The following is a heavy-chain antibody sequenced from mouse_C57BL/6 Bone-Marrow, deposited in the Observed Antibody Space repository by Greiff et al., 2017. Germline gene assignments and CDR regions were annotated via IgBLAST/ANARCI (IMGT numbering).Heavy chain of an antibody. J-gene: IGHJ4*01. CDR1: GFTFSSYA. V-gene: IGHV5-4*01. CDR3: ARYRFYAMDY. CDR2: ISDGGSYT. Sequence: EVQLVESGGGLVKPGGSLKLSCAASGFTFSSYAMSWVRQTPEKRLEWVATISDGGSYTYYPDNVKGRFTISRDNAKNNLYLQLSHLTSEDTAMYYCARYRFYAMDYWGQGTSVTVSS.